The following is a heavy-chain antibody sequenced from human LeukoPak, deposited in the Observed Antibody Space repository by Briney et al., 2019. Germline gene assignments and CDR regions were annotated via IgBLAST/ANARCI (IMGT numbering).Heavy chain of an antibody. Sequence: GGSLRLSCAASGFTFSSYSMNWVRQAPGKGLEWVSSISSSSSYIYYADSVKGRFTISRDNAKNSLYLQMNSLRTEDTAVYYCARRGYSYGSSKRDYWGQGTLVTVSS. CDR3: ARRGYSYGSSKRDY. CDR1: GFTFSSYS. CDR2: ISSSSSYI. D-gene: IGHD5-18*01. V-gene: IGHV3-21*01. J-gene: IGHJ4*02.